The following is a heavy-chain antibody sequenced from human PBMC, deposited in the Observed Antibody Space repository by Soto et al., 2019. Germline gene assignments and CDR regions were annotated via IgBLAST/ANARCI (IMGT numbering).Heavy chain of an antibody. V-gene: IGHV4-4*02. CDR3: ASMIRGVEIYYYYGMDV. D-gene: IGHD3-10*01. CDR1: GGSISSSNW. Sequence: SETLSLTCAVSGGSISSSNWWSWVRQPPGKGLEWIGEIYHSGSTNYNPSLKSRVTISVDKSKNQFSLKLSSVTAADTAVYYCASMIRGVEIYYYYGMDVWGQGTTVTVS. J-gene: IGHJ6*02. CDR2: IYHSGST.